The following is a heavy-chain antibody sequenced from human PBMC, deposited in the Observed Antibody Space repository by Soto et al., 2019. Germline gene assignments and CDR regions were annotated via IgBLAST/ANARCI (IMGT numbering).Heavy chain of an antibody. V-gene: IGHV4-30-2*01. Sequence: QLQLQESGSGLVKPSQTLSLTCAVSGGSISSGGYSWSWIRQPPGKGLECIGYIYHSGSTYYNPSRKSRVTITVYRSENQFTLKLSSVTAAATAVYYCVRGPPLLWWSQGTLVTVSS. J-gene: IGHJ1*01. D-gene: IGHD2-21*01. CDR1: GGSISSGGYS. CDR2: IYHSGST. CDR3: VRGPPLLW.